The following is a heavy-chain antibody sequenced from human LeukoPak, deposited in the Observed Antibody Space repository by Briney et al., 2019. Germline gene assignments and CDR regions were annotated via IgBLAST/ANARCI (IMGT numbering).Heavy chain of an antibody. CDR1: GGSISSNTYF. CDR3: ATSDSVSTYNWFDP. V-gene: IGHV4-39*01. J-gene: IGHJ5*02. D-gene: IGHD5/OR15-5a*01. CDR2: IRYSGST. Sequence: SETLSLTCNVSGGSISSNTYFWGWIRRPPGKGLEWIGSIRYSGSTYYNPSLKSRVTISVDTSNNQFSLHLTSLTAADTAVYYCATSDSVSTYNWFDPWGLGTLVTVS.